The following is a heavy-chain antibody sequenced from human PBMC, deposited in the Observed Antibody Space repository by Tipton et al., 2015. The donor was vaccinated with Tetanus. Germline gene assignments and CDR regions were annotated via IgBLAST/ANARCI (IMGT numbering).Heavy chain of an antibody. CDR3: ACISSSSPAGIDP. V-gene: IGHV3-11*06. Sequence: SLRLSCAASGFTFSDYYMSWIRQAPGKGLEWVSYISSSSSYTNYADSVKGRFTISRDNVKNSLYLQMNSLRAEDTAVYYCACISSSSPAGIDPWGQGTLVTVSS. CDR2: ISSSSSYT. CDR1: GFTFSDYY. D-gene: IGHD6-13*01. J-gene: IGHJ5*02.